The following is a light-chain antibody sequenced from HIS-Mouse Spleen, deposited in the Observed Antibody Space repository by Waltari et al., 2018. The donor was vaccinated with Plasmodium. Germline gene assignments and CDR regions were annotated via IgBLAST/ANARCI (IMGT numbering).Light chain of an antibody. CDR1: QDISNY. Sequence: DIQMTPSPSSLSASVGDRVNITCQASQDISNYLNWYQQKPGKAPKLLIYDASNLETGVPSRFSGSGSGTDFTFTISSLQPEDIATYYCQQYDNLPLTFGGGTKVEIK. CDR3: QQYDNLPLT. J-gene: IGKJ4*01. CDR2: DAS. V-gene: IGKV1-33*01.